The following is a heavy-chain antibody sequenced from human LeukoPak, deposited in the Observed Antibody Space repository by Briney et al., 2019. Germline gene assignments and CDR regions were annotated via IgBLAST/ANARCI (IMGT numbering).Heavy chain of an antibody. CDR3: ARGSGPVDY. V-gene: IGHV1-8*02. CDR2: MNPNSGNT. J-gene: IGHJ4*02. Sequence: ASVKVSCKASGGTFSSYAINWVRQAPGQGLEWMGWMNPNSGNTGYAQKFQGRLTMTRNTSISTAYMELSSLRSEDTAVYYCARGSGPVDYWGQGTLVTVSS. CDR1: GGTFSSYA.